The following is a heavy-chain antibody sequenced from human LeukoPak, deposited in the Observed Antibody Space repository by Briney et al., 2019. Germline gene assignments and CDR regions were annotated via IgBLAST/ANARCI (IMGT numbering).Heavy chain of an antibody. CDR1: GGTFNNHV. D-gene: IGHD3-22*01. CDR2: ILPIFGTG. CDR3: ARSAKDYDSRESDS. J-gene: IGHJ4*02. V-gene: IGHV1-69*13. Sequence: ASVKVSCKVSGGTFNNHVISWVRQAPGQGLEWMGGILPIFGTGSNAQKFQGRVTFTADESTSTAYMELSSLTSEDTAVYYCARSAKDYDSRESDSWGQGTLVTVSS.